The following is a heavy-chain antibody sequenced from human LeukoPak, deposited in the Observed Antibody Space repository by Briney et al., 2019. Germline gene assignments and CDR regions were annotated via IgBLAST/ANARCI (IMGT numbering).Heavy chain of an antibody. CDR1: GGSISSYY. CDR3: ARELRYDNSDSGAF. V-gene: IGHV4-59*01. Sequence: SQTLSLTCTVSGGSISSYYWSWIRQPPGKGLEWIGYIYYSGSTNYNPSLKSRVTISVDTSKNQFSLKLSSVTAADTAVYYCARELRYDNSDSGAFWGQGTVVTVSS. CDR2: IYYSGST. D-gene: IGHD3-22*01. J-gene: IGHJ3*01.